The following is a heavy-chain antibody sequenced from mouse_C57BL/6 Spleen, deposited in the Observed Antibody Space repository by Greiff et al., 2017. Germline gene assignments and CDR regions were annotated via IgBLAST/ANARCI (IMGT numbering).Heavy chain of an antibody. V-gene: IGHV5-9*01. J-gene: IGHJ3*01. CDR1: GFTFSSYT. D-gene: IGHD1-1*01. CDR2: ISGGGGNT. CDR3: ARHRRDYGSSSWFAY. Sequence: EVMLVESGGGLVKPGGSLKLSCAASGFTFSSYTMSWVRQTPEERLEWVATISGGGGNTYYPDSVKGRFTISRDNAKNTLYLQMSSLRSEDTALYYCARHRRDYGSSSWFAYWGQGTLVTVSA.